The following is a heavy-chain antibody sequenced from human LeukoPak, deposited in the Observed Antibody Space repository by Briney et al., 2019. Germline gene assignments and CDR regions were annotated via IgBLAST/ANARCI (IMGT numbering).Heavy chain of an antibody. CDR1: GGTFSSYA. CDR3: ARARRAEYSSGWYWFDP. CDR2: IIPIFGTA. J-gene: IGHJ5*02. Sequence: ASVKVSCKASGGTFSSYAISWVRQAPGQGLEWMGGIIPIFGTANYAQKFQGRVTITADKSTSTAYMELRSLRSEDTAVYYCARARRAEYSSGWYWFDPWGQGTLVTVSS. D-gene: IGHD6-19*01. V-gene: IGHV1-69*06.